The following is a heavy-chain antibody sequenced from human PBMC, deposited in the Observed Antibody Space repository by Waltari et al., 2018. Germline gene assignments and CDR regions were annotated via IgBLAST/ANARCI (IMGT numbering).Heavy chain of an antibody. CDR3: VRLAQRTYRSPVPGRHYYYGMDV. CDR2: ISNDESSL. Sequence: EEQLLESGGGLVQPGDSLRLSCAAYGFRFSNYWMNWVRQAPGKGLVWVARISNDESSLTYADSVKGRFTISRDNAKNTLYLQMKRLRAEDTAVYYCVRLAQRTYRSPVPGRHYYYGMDVWGQGTTVTVSS. D-gene: IGHD3-10*01. V-gene: IGHV3-74*03. J-gene: IGHJ6*02. CDR1: GFRFSNYW.